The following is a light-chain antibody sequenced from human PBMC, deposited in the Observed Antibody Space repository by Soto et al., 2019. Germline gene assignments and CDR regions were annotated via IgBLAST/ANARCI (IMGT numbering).Light chain of an antibody. V-gene: IGKV3-15*01. CDR3: QQYNNWPPR. Sequence: EIVMTQSPATLSVSPGERATLSCRASQSVSSNLAWYQQKPGQAPRLLIYGASTRATGIPARFSGSGSGTEFTLTISSLQSEDFAVYYGQQYNNWPPRFGQGTKVEIK. CDR2: GAS. CDR1: QSVSSN. J-gene: IGKJ1*01.